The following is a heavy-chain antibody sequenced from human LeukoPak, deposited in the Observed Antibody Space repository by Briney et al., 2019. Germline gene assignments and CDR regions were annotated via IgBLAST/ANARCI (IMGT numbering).Heavy chain of an antibody. CDR2: IYYSGST. CDR1: GGSISNYY. V-gene: IGHV4-59*01. Sequence: SGTLSLTCTVSGGSISNYYWSWIRQPPGKGLEWIGYIYYSGSTNYNPPLKHRVTISVDTSKNQFSLKLRSVTAADTAVYFCARASGQWLPPVYWGEGTLVTVSS. D-gene: IGHD6-19*01. J-gene: IGHJ4*02. CDR3: ARASGQWLPPVY.